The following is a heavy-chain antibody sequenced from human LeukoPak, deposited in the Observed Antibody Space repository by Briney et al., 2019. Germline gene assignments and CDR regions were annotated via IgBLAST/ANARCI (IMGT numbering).Heavy chain of an antibody. CDR2: IYHSGST. D-gene: IGHD6-19*01. Sequence: SETLSLTCAVSGGSISSGGYSWSWIRQPPGKGLEWIGYIYHSGSTNYNPSLKSRVTISVDTSKNQFSLKLSSVTAADTAVYYCARSSGWYNYWGQGTLVTVSS. CDR1: GGSISSGGYS. J-gene: IGHJ4*02. CDR3: ARSSGWYNY. V-gene: IGHV4-30-2*01.